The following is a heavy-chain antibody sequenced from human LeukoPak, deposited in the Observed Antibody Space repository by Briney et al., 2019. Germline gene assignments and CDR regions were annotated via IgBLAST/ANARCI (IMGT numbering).Heavy chain of an antibody. CDR2: INHSGST. CDR3: ATQILLCHYY. V-gene: IGHV4-34*01. D-gene: IGHD3-10*01. Sequence: SETLSLTCAVYGGSFSGYYWSWIRQPPGKGLEWIGEINHSGSTNYNPSLKSRVTISVDTSKNQFSLKLSSVTAADTAVYYCATQILLCHYYWGQGTLVTVSS. J-gene: IGHJ4*02. CDR1: GGSFSGYY.